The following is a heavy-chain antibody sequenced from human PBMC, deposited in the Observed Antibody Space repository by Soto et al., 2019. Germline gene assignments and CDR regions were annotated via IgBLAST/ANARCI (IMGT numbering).Heavy chain of an antibody. CDR3: AGPGEQHRY. D-gene: IGHD3-16*01. CDR1: GFTVSSNH. J-gene: IGHJ4*02. CDR2: IYSGGST. V-gene: IGHV3-66*01. Sequence: PGGSLSLSCAASGFTVSSNHMSWVRQAPGKGLEWVSLIYSGGSTYYADSVKGRFTFSRDNSKNTLYLQMNSLRAEDTAVYYCAGPGEQHRYWGQGTLVTVPS.